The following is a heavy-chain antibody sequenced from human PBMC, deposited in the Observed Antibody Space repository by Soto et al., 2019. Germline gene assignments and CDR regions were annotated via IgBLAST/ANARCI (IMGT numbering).Heavy chain of an antibody. J-gene: IGHJ4*02. CDR2: VHSSGGT. Sequence: TSETLSLTCTVSHGSITSVDYFWAWIRQPPGKGLEFIGSVHSSGGTYYSPSLKSRASISIDKSKNQFSLKLTSVNAGDTAVYFCASVVVGATRQTGSDHWGQGTLVTDSS. V-gene: IGHV4-39*01. CDR3: ASVVVGATRQTGSDH. CDR1: HGSITSVDYF. D-gene: IGHD2-15*01.